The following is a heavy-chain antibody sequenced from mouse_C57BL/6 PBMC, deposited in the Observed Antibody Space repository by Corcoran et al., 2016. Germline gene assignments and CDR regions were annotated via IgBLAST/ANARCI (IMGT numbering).Heavy chain of an antibody. J-gene: IGHJ4*01. CDR2: ILLGSGNI. D-gene: IGHD6-1*01. CDR1: GYTFRSYG. CDR3: ARRLPYAVDY. Sequence: QVQLQQSGAELARPGASVKLSCKASGYTFRSYGISWVKQRTGQGLEWIGEILLGSGNIYFNEKFEGKATLTADKSSSTAYMELRSLTSEDSAVYFCARRLPYAVDYWGQRTSVTVSS. V-gene: IGHV1-81*01.